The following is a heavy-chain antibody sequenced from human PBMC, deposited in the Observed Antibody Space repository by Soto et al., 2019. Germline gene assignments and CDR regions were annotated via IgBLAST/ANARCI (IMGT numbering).Heavy chain of an antibody. CDR1: GGSISSYY. Sequence: PSETLSLTCTVSGGSISSYYWSWIRQHPGKGLEWIGYIYYSGSTNYNPSLKSRVTISVDTSKNQFSLKLSSVTAADTAVYYCARGRYCSSTSCPTRWFDPWGQGTLVTVSS. CDR2: IYYSGST. V-gene: IGHV4-59*01. D-gene: IGHD2-2*01. CDR3: ARGRYCSSTSCPTRWFDP. J-gene: IGHJ5*02.